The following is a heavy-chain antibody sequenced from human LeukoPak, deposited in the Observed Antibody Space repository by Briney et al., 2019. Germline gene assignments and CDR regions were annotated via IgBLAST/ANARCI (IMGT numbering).Heavy chain of an antibody. CDR2: ISGSGGST. CDR3: AKAPFGTTWDWEY. J-gene: IGHJ4*02. V-gene: IGHV3-23*01. CDR1: GFTFSSYA. Sequence: TGGSLRLSCAASGFTFSSYAMSWVRQAPGKGLEWVSAISGSGGSTYYADSVKGRFTISRDNSKNTLYLQMSSLRAEDTAVYYCAKAPFGTTWDWEYWGQGTLVTVSS. D-gene: IGHD1-1*01.